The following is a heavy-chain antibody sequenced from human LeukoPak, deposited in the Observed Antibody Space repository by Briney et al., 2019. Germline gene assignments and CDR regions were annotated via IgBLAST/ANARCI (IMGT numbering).Heavy chain of an antibody. D-gene: IGHD6-13*01. J-gene: IGHJ4*02. CDR1: GYTFTTYW. Sequence: GESLKISCKGYGYTFTTYWIGWVRQMPGKGLEWMGIIYPGDSDPRYSPSFQGQVTISADKSISTAYLQWSSLKASDIAMYYCARHGVGSSWFGFDYWGQGTLVTVSS. CDR3: ARHGVGSSWFGFDY. V-gene: IGHV5-51*01. CDR2: IYPGDSDP.